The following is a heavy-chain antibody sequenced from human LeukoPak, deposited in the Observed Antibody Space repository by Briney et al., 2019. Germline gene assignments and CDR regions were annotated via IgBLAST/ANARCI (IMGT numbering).Heavy chain of an antibody. CDR3: ARASWVHDMDV. Sequence: GGSLRLSCAASGFTFSTYEMNWVRQAPGKGLEWVSYIRSSSTTIYYADSVKGRFTTSRDNAKNSLYLQMNSLRAEDTAVYYCARASWVHDMDVWGKGTTVTVSS. CDR2: IRSSSTTI. CDR1: GFTFSTYE. D-gene: IGHD7-27*01. J-gene: IGHJ6*03. V-gene: IGHV3-48*01.